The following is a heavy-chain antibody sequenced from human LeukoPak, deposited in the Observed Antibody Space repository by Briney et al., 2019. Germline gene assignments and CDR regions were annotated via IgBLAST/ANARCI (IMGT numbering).Heavy chain of an antibody. Sequence: GGSLRLSCAASGFTFSSYAMSWVRQAPGKGLEWVSAISGSGGSTWYADSVKGRFTISRDNSKNTLYMQMNSLRVEDTAVYYCAKGGFCSAGSCYGGFDPWGQGTLVTVSS. J-gene: IGHJ5*02. V-gene: IGHV3-23*01. CDR2: ISGSGGST. CDR1: GFTFSSYA. D-gene: IGHD2-15*01. CDR3: AKGGFCSAGSCYGGFDP.